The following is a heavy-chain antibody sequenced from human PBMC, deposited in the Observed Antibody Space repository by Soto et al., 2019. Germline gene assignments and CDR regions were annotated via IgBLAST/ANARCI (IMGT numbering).Heavy chain of an antibody. V-gene: IGHV3-72*01. Sequence: PGGSLRLSCAASGFTFSDHHMDWVRQAPGKGLEWVGRSRNKVNSYTTNYAASVKGRFTISRDDSKNSLYLQMNSLNTEDTAVYYCARETGYCSSPSCSPPPEWGQGTLVPVSP. CDR2: SRNKVNSYTT. J-gene: IGHJ4*02. D-gene: IGHD2-2*01. CDR3: ARETGYCSSPSCSPPPE. CDR1: GFTFSDHH.